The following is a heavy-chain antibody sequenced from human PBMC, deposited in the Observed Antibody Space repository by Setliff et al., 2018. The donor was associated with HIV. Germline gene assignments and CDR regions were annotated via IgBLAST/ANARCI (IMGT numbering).Heavy chain of an antibody. CDR3: ARDDGGYNYAEAFDV. J-gene: IGHJ3*01. CDR2: IIPVFGMT. V-gene: IGHV1-69*10. D-gene: IGHD3-16*01. Sequence: GASVKVSCKASGGTFSSSALSWVRQARGQGPEWLGGIIPVFGMTDYAQNFQGRLTITADTSTSTAYMELLSLRSEDTAVYYCARDDGGYNYAEAFDVWGQGTMVTVSS. CDR1: GGTFSSSA.